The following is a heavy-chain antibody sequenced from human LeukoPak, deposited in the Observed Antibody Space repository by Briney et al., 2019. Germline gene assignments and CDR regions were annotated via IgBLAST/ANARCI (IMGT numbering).Heavy chain of an antibody. CDR3: ARHGYSSGWFDY. CDR1: GGSFSGYY. Sequence: PSETLSLTCAVYGGSFSGYYWSWIRQPPGKGLEWIGEINHSGGTNYNPSLKSRVTISVDTSKNQFSLKLSSVTAADTAVYYCARHGYSSGWFDYWGQGTLVTVSS. J-gene: IGHJ4*02. V-gene: IGHV4-34*01. D-gene: IGHD6-19*01. CDR2: INHSGGT.